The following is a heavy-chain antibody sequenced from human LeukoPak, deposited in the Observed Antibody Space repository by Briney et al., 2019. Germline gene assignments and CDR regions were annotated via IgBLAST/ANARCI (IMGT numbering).Heavy chain of an antibody. J-gene: IGHJ4*02. CDR2: INPNSGGT. CDR3: ARDHLTVIEGPGN. CDR1: GYTFTDYY. Sequence: ASVKVSCKASGYTFTDYYMYWVRQTPGQGLEWMGWINPNSGGTNYAQKLQGRVTMTRDTSITTAYMELSRLRFDDTAVYYCARDHLTVIEGPGNWGQGTLVTVSS. D-gene: IGHD3-16*02. V-gene: IGHV1-2*02.